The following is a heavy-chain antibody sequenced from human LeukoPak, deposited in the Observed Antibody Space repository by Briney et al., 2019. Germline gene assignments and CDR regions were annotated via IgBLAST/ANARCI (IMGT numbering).Heavy chain of an antibody. D-gene: IGHD3-9*01. J-gene: IGHJ5*02. V-gene: IGHV4-39*01. CDR1: GGSISSSSYS. CDR3: ARAYYDILTGLTDHWLDP. Sequence: SETLSLTCSVSGGSISSSSYSWGWIRQPPGKGLEWIGSIYYSGSTYYNPSLKSRVTISVDTSKNQFSLKLSSVTATDTAVYYCARAYYDILTGLTDHWLDPWGQGTLVTVSS. CDR2: IYYSGST.